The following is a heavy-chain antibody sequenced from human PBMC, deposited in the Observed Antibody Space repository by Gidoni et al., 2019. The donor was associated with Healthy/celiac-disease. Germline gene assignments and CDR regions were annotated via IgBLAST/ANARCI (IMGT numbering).Heavy chain of an antibody. D-gene: IGHD2-21*01. Sequence: QVQLVESGGGVVQPGRSLSLSCAASGFTFSSYGMHWVRQAPGKGLEWVAVIWYDGSNKYYADSVKGRFTISRDNSKNTLYLQMNSLRAEDTAVYYCARDPGTPTLWSYAYYYGMDVWGQGTTVTVSS. CDR2: IWYDGSNK. J-gene: IGHJ6*02. CDR3: ARDPGTPTLWSYAYYYGMDV. CDR1: GFTFSSYG. V-gene: IGHV3-33*01.